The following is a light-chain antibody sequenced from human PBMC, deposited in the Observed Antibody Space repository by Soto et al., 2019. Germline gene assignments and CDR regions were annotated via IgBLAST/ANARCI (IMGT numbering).Light chain of an antibody. V-gene: IGLV2-8*01. CDR2: EVS. CDR1: SSDVGAYNY. CDR3: SSKRGRNSYV. Sequence: QSALTQPPSAPGSPGQSVTISCTGTSSDVGAYNYVSWYQQHPGKAPKHMIYEVSKRPSGVPARFSGSKSGNTASLTVSGLQTEDEADYYCSSKRGRNSYVFGPGTKLTVL. J-gene: IGLJ1*01.